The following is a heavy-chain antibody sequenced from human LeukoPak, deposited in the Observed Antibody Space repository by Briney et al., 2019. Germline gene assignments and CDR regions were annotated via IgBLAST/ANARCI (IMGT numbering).Heavy chain of an antibody. D-gene: IGHD1-26*01. V-gene: IGHV3-74*01. CDR3: ARDEYRGPNAFDI. Sequence: GSLRLSCAASGVTFSSYWMHWVRQAPGKGLVWVSRINSDGSSTSYADSVKGRFTISRDNAKNTLYLQMNSLRAEDTAVYYCARDEYRGPNAFDIWGQGTMVTVSS. J-gene: IGHJ3*02. CDR2: INSDGSST. CDR1: GVTFSSYW.